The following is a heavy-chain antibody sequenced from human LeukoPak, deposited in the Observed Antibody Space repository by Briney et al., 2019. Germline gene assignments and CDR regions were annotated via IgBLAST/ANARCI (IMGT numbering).Heavy chain of an antibody. CDR3: ARDWDGYSYGSGWFDP. V-gene: IGHV1-2*02. D-gene: IGHD5-18*01. CDR2: INPNSGGT. CDR1: GYTFTGYY. J-gene: IGHJ5*02. Sequence: GASVKVSCKASGYTFTGYYMHWVRQAPGQGLEWMGWINPNSGGTNYAQKFQGRVTMTRDTSISTAYMELSRLRSDDTAVYYCARDWDGYSYGSGWFDPWGQGTLVTVSS.